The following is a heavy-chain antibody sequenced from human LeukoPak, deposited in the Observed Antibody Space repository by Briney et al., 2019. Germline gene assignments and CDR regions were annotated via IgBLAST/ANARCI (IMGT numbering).Heavy chain of an antibody. CDR3: ARIFSGSYFVGY. V-gene: IGHV4-34*01. CDR2: INHSGST. Sequence: SETLSLTCAVYGGSFSGYYWSWIRQPPGKGLEWIGEINHSGSTNYNPSLKSRVTISVDTSKNQFSLKLSTVTAADTAVYYCARIFSGSYFVGYWGQGTLVTVSS. CDR1: GGSFSGYY. J-gene: IGHJ4*02. D-gene: IGHD1-26*01.